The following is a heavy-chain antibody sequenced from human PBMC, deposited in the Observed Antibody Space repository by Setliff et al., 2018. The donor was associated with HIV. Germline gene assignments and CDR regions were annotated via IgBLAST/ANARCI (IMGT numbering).Heavy chain of an antibody. D-gene: IGHD2-15*01. J-gene: IGHJ4*02. V-gene: IGHV4-38-2*01. CDR1: GYPISSGFY. CDR3: GVALGGHCSDGRCYCFDL. CDR2: MHQSGST. Sequence: NPSETLSLTCSVSGYPISSGFYWGWVRQSPGEGLQWIGSMHQSGSTYYSPSLKSRVTISVDRSKNQLSLKLTSVTAADTAVYYCGVALGGHCSDGRCYCFDLWGQGAPVTVSS.